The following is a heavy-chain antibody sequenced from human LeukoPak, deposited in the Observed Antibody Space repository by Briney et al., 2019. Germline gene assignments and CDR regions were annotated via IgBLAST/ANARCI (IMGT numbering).Heavy chain of an antibody. J-gene: IGHJ3*02. CDR3: ASDLYSSRTNDAFVI. CDR1: GGSISSGSYY. CDR2: IYTSGST. D-gene: IGHD6-13*01. Sequence: KASETLSLTCTVSGGSISSGSYYWSWIRQPAVKGLEWIGRIYTSGSTNYNPSLKSRVTISVDKSKNHFSLNLSSVTAADTAVYYCASDLYSSRTNDAFVIWGQGTMVTVSS. V-gene: IGHV4-61*02.